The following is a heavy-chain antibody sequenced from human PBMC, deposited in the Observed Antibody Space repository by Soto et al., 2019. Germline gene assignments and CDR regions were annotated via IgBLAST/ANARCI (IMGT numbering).Heavy chain of an antibody. CDR3: AWDRVSGGYCYRRNWLDP. V-gene: IGHV1-46*01. CDR1: GYTFTSYY. J-gene: IGHJ5*02. Sequence: QVQLVQSGAEVKKPGASVKVSCKASGYTFTSYYMHWVRQAPGQGLEWMGLINPSGGSTSYAQKCQGRVSLTRSTSTRTVYRELSSLRSEDPAVYYRAWDRVSGGYCYRRNWLDPWGQGTLVTVSS. CDR2: INPSGGST. D-gene: IGHD5-18*01.